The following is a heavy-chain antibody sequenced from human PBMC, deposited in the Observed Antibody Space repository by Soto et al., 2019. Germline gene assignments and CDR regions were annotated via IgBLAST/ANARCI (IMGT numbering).Heavy chain of an antibody. V-gene: IGHV1-3*01. CDR2: INAGNGNT. J-gene: IGHJ3*02. CDR1: GYTFTSYA. D-gene: IGHD3-10*01. CDR3: ARVSGPEDGDVHYAFDI. Sequence: ASVKVSCKASGYTFTSYAMHWVRQAPGQRLEWMGWINAGNGNTKYSQKFQGRVTITRDTSVSTAYMELSSLRSEDTVVYYCARVSGPEDGDVHYAFDIWGQGTMVTVSS.